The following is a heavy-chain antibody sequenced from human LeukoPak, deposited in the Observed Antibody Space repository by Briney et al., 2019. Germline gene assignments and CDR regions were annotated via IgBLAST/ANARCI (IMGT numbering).Heavy chain of an antibody. CDR1: GLSFTNYA. CDR3: AKGAAAGKVDWFDP. D-gene: IGHD6-13*01. J-gene: IGHJ5*02. CDR2: LTGYGGA. Sequence: GGSLRLSCEASGLSFTNYAMMWVRQALGKGLQWISTLTGYGGAYYADSGEGRFIISRDISKNTMFLQMYSLRAEDTAVYYCAKGAAAGKVDWFDPWGQGTLVTVSS. V-gene: IGHV3-23*01.